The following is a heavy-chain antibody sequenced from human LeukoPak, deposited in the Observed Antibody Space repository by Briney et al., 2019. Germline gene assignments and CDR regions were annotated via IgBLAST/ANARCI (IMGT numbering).Heavy chain of an antibody. D-gene: IGHD6-13*01. V-gene: IGHV1-2*02. CDR3: ARTATSSSWYPLFDY. CDR1: GYTFTHYY. Sequence: ASVKVSCKASGYTFTHYYLHWVRQAPGQGLEWMGWISSDRGTTDYAQKFQGRVTMTRDTSINTAYMELTRLRSDDTAVYYCARTATSSSWYPLFDYWGQGTLVTVSS. CDR2: ISSDRGTT. J-gene: IGHJ4*02.